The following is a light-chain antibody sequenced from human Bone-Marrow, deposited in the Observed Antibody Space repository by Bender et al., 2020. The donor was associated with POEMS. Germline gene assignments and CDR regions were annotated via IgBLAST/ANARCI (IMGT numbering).Light chain of an antibody. Sequence: QSALTQPASMSGSPGQSITITCIGTSSDVGRYKYVSWYQCHPAKAPKLILYDVTNRPSGVSDRFSGSKSGNTASLTVSGLQTEDEADYYCASYTSSNSYVFGTGTKVTVL. V-gene: IGLV2-14*03. CDR3: ASYTSSNSYV. CDR1: SSDVGRYKY. CDR2: DVT. J-gene: IGLJ1*01.